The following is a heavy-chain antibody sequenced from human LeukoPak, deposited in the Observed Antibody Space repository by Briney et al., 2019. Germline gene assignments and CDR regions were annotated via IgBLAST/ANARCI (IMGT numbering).Heavy chain of an antibody. CDR2: TYYRSKWYN. D-gene: IGHD6-19*01. CDR3: ARSEGIAVAGTPSGMDV. J-gene: IGHJ6*02. CDR1: GDSVSSNSGA. V-gene: IGHV6-1*01. Sequence: SQTLSLTCAISGDSVSSNSGAWNWIRQSPSRGLEWLGRTYYRSKWYNDYAVSVKSRITINPDTSKNQFSLQLNSVTPEDTAVYYCARSEGIAVAGTPSGMDVWGQGTTVTVSS.